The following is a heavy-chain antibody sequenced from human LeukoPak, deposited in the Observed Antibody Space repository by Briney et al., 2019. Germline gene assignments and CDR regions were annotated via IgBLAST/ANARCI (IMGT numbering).Heavy chain of an antibody. V-gene: IGHV3-23*01. CDR2: ISSSGGST. J-gene: IGHJ4*02. CDR3: ARDQLYSGASDY. CDR1: GFTFSSDA. D-gene: IGHD1-26*01. Sequence: GGSLRLSCAASGFTFSSDAMRWVRQAPGKGLEWVSAISSSGGSTYYADSVRGRFTISRDNAKNSLYLQMNSLRAEDTALYYCARDQLYSGASDYWGQGTLVTVSS.